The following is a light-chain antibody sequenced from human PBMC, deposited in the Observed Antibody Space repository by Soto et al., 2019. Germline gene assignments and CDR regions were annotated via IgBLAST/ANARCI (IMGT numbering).Light chain of an antibody. CDR3: QQYGRT. V-gene: IGKV3-20*01. Sequence: EIVLTQSPGTLSLSPGERATLSCRASQSVSSSYLAWYQQKPGQAPSLPIYGASSRATGIPDRFSGSGSGTDFTLTISRLEPEDFAVYYCQQYGRTFGQGTKLEIK. CDR1: QSVSSSY. CDR2: GAS. J-gene: IGKJ2*01.